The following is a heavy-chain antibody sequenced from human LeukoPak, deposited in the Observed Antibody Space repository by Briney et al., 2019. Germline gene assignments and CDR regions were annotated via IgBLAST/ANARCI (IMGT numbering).Heavy chain of an antibody. J-gene: IGHJ4*02. Sequence: GGSLRLSCAASGFTFSSYAMSWVRQAPGKGLEWVSAISGSGGSTYYADSVKGRFTISRDNSKNTLYLQMNSLRAEDTAVYYCAKKGRYNYGSGYFDYWGQGTLVTVSS. D-gene: IGHD3-10*01. CDR2: ISGSGGST. V-gene: IGHV3-23*01. CDR1: GFTFSSYA. CDR3: AKKGRYNYGSGYFDY.